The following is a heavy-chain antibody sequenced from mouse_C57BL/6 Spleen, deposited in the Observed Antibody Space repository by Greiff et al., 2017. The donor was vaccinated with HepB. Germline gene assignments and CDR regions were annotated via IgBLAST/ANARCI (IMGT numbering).Heavy chain of an antibody. J-gene: IGHJ4*01. CDR1: GFSLTSYG. D-gene: IGHD1-1*01. V-gene: IGHV2-6-1*01. CDR2: IWSDGST. CDR3: ARHRGNYYYDAMDY. Sequence: QVQLKESGPGLVAPSQSLSITCTVSGFSLTSYGVHWVRQPPGKGLEWLVVIWSDGSTTYNSALKSRLSISKDNSKSQVFLKMNSLQTDDTAMYYCARHRGNYYYDAMDYWGQGTSVTVSS.